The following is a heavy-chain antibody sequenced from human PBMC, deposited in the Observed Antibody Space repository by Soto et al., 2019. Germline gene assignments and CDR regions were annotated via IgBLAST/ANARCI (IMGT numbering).Heavy chain of an antibody. CDR1: SGSIGTYF. D-gene: IGHD1-26*01. J-gene: IGHJ3*02. V-gene: IGHV4-59*01. CDR2: FYYSGTT. Sequence: QVQLRESGPGLLNLSETLSLPCTVSSGSIGTYFWSWIRQPPGKGLEWIGYFYYSGTTNYNPSLKSRVTIFLDTSKNQFSLRLSSVTAADTAVYYCARGRGGTYDAFDIWGQGTLVTVSS. CDR3: ARGRGGTYDAFDI.